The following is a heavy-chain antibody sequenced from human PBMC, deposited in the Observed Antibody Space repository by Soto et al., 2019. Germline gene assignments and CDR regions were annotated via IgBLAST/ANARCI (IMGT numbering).Heavy chain of an antibody. D-gene: IGHD6-13*01. V-gene: IGHV3-23*01. CDR2: ISGSGGST. CDR3: AKGYSSSWYKGDAFDI. CDR1: GFSFSSYA. Sequence: GGSLRLSCAASGFSFSSYAMSWFRQAPGKGLEWVSAISGSGGSTYYADSVKGRFTISRDNSKNTLYLQMNSLRAEDTAVYYCAKGYSSSWYKGDAFDIWGQGTMVTVSS. J-gene: IGHJ3*02.